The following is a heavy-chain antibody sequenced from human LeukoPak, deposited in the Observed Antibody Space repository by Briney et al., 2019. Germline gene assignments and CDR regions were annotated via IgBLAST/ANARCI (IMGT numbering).Heavy chain of an antibody. CDR2: IYYSGST. Sequence: SETLSLTCTVSGGSISSYYWSWIRQPPGKGLEWIGSIYYSGSTYYNPSLKSRVTISVDTSKSQFSLKLSSVTAADTAVYYCARQQMYYYASESRYYFDYWGQGTLVTVSS. CDR1: GGSISSYY. V-gene: IGHV4-59*05. D-gene: IGHD3-10*01. CDR3: ARQQMYYYASESRYYFDY. J-gene: IGHJ4*02.